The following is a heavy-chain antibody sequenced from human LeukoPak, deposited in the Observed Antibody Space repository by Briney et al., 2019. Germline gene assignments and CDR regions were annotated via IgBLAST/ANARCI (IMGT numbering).Heavy chain of an antibody. D-gene: IGHD2-2*01. J-gene: IGHJ6*03. Sequence: GGSLRLSCAVSGFTFDDYGMSWVRQAPGKGLEWVSGINWNGGSTGYADSVKGRFTISRDNAKNSLYLQMNSLRAEDTALYYCARVEACSSTSCYFTYYYYMDVWGKGTTVTVSS. CDR3: ARVEACSSTSCYFTYYYYMDV. CDR1: GFTFDDYG. V-gene: IGHV3-20*04. CDR2: INWNGGST.